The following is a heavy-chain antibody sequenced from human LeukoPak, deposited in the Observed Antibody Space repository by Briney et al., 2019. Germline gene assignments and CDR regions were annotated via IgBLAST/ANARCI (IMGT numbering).Heavy chain of an antibody. CDR3: ARPHSLGGSFYVFDY. CDR2: VRAFNGIT. CDR1: GDTFTTYI. D-gene: IGHD1-26*01. J-gene: IGHJ4*02. Sequence: VASLRVSRKTSGDTFTTYIIAWGRHAPGQGLEWVGWVRAFNGITDSTQTVHGRVAMTPDTSTNTAYMYLRSLRPDDTRVYYCARPHSLGGSFYVFDYWGQGTLITVSS. V-gene: IGHV1-18*01.